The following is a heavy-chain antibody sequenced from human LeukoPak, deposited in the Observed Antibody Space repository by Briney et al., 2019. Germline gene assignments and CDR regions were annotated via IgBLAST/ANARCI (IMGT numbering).Heavy chain of an antibody. CDR1: GGTFSSYA. J-gene: IGHJ6*03. D-gene: IGHD1-1*01. V-gene: IGHV1-69*05. Sequence: GASVKVSCKASGGTFSSYAISWVRQAPGQGLEWMGRIIPIFGTANYAQKFQGRVTITTDESTSTAYMELSSLRSEDTAVYYCARANDHRRKKYYYYYYMDVWGKGTTVTVSS. CDR3: ARANDHRRKKYYYYYYMDV. CDR2: IIPIFGTA.